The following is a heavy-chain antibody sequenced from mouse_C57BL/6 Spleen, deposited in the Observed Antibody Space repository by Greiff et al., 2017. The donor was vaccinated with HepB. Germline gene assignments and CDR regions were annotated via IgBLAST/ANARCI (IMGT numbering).Heavy chain of an antibody. Sequence: VQLQQSGPELVKPGASVKISCKASGYSFTGYYMNWVKQSPEKSLEWIGEINPSTGGTTYNQKFKAKATLTVDKSSSTAYMQLKSLTSEDSAVYYCARGQITTVVATRYYFDYWGQGTTLTVSS. D-gene: IGHD1-1*01. V-gene: IGHV1-42*01. CDR1: GYSFTGYY. CDR2: INPSTGGT. CDR3: ARGQITTVVATRYYFDY. J-gene: IGHJ2*01.